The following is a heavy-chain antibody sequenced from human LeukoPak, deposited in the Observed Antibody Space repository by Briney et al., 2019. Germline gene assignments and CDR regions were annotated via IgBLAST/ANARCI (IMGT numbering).Heavy chain of an antibody. J-gene: IGHJ5*02. V-gene: IGHV4-34*01. Sequence: SETLSLTCAVYGGSFSGYYWSWIRQPPGKGLEWIGEINHSGSTNYNPSLKSRVTISEDTSKNQFSLKLSSVTAADTAVYYCARGLSVNGVWFDPWGQGTLVTVSS. CDR3: ARGLSVNGVWFDP. CDR2: INHSGST. CDR1: GGSFSGYY. D-gene: IGHD2-8*01.